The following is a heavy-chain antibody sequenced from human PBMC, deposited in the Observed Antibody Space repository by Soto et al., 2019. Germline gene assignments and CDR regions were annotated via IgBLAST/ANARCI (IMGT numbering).Heavy chain of an antibody. Sequence: EVQLVESGGGLVQPGRSLRLSCAASGFTFDDYAMHWVRQAPGKGLEWVSGINWYSGSIGYADSVKGRFTISSDNAKNSLYLQMNSLRAEDTALYYCAKGYRPSMPKRDYFDYWGQGTLVTVSS. CDR2: INWYSGSI. J-gene: IGHJ4*02. V-gene: IGHV3-9*01. CDR1: GFTFDDYA. CDR3: AKGYRPSMPKRDYFDY. D-gene: IGHD2-2*01.